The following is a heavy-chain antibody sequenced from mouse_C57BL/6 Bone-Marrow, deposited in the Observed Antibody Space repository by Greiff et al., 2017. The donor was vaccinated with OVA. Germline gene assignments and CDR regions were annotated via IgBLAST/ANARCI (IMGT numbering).Heavy chain of an antibody. CDR2: IDPSDSYT. CDR3: ARWEPFDY. J-gene: IGHJ2*01. CDR1: GYTFTSYW. Sequence: VQLQQPGAELVKPGASVKLSCKASGYTFTSYWMQWVKQRPGQGLEWIGEIDPSDSYTNYNQKFKGKATLTVDTSSSTAYMQLSSLTSEDSAVYYCARWEPFDYWGQGTTLTGSS. D-gene: IGHD4-1*01. V-gene: IGHV1-50*01.